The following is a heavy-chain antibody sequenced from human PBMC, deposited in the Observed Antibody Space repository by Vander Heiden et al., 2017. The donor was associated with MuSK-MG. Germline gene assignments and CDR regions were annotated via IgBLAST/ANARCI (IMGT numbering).Heavy chain of an antibody. CDR3: ARDIGDPHYYYYYMDV. CDR2: INPNSGGT. CDR1: GHTFTGYY. D-gene: IGHD3-16*01. J-gene: IGHJ6*03. V-gene: IGHV1-2*02. Sequence: QVQLVQSGAEVKKPGASVKVSCKASGHTFTGYYMHWVRQAPGQGLEWMGWINPNSGGTNYAQKFQGRVTMTRDTSISTAYMELSRLRSDDTAVYYCARDIGDPHYYYYYMDVWGKGTTVTVSS.